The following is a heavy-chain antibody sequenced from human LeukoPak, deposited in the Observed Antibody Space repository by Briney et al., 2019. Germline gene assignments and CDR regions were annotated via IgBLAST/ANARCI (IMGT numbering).Heavy chain of an antibody. CDR2: ISSSGSFM. J-gene: IGHJ3*01. CDR1: GFTFSGYN. CDR3: ARNYYDNTGYYRDAFDV. Sequence: KPGGSLRLSCAASGFTFSGYNMNWVRRAPGKGLEWVSFISSSGSFMYYADSLKGRFTVSRDNAKNSLFLQMNSLRAEDTAVYYCARNYYDNTGYYRDAFDVWGQGTMVTVSS. V-gene: IGHV3-21*01. D-gene: IGHD3-22*01.